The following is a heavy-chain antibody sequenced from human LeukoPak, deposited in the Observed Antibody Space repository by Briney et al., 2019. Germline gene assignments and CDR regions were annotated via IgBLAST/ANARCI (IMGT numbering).Heavy chain of an antibody. J-gene: IGHJ1*01. CDR3: ARGGWYPESFQH. CDR2: IYYSGST. D-gene: IGHD6-19*01. Sequence: KPSETLSLTCTVSGGSISSSSYYWGWIRQPPGKGLEWIGSIYYSGSTYYNPSLKSRVTISVDTSKNQFSLRLSSVTAADTAVYYCARGGWYPESFQHWGQGALVTVSS. V-gene: IGHV4-39*07. CDR1: GGSISSSSYY.